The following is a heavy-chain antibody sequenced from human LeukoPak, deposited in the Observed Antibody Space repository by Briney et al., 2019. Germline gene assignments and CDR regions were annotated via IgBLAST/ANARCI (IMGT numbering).Heavy chain of an antibody. D-gene: IGHD3-9*01. CDR3: AKDINTGYYYFDY. J-gene: IGHJ4*02. CDR2: ISDSGGST. CDR1: GFTFSSYA. V-gene: IGHV3-23*01. Sequence: GGSLRLSCAASGFTFSSYAMSWVRQAPGKGLEWVSVISDSGGSTYYADSVKGRFTISRDNSKNTLYVQMNSLRAEDTAVYYCAKDINTGYYYFDYWGQGTLVTVSS.